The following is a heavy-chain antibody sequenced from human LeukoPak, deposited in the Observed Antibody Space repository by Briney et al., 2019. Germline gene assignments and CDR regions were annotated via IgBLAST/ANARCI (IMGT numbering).Heavy chain of an antibody. CDR2: ISGSGGSK. Sequence: PGGSLRLSCAASGFTFSSYYMSWVRQAPGKGLEWVSTISGSGGSKHYADSVEGRFTISRDNSKNTVYLQMNSLRAEDTAIYYCAKLTSASGAYGVDVWGQGTTVTVSS. V-gene: IGHV3-23*01. CDR1: GFTFSSYY. CDR3: AKLTSASGAYGVDV. J-gene: IGHJ6*02. D-gene: IGHD3-10*01.